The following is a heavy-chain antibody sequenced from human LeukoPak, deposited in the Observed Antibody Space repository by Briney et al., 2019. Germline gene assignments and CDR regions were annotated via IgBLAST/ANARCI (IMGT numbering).Heavy chain of an antibody. J-gene: IGHJ4*02. V-gene: IGHV3-23*01. CDR3: AKEEPKDYVWGAYRSYYFDS. CDR2: PRVRGDTT. Sequence: QAGSLQRFSCSAYGVTFPRFSSSSVRPHPWTSLDWFSVPRVRGDTTCYADSVKGRFTISRDNSKNTLYLQMNSLRAEDTAVYYCAKEEPKDYVWGAYRSYYFDSWGQGILVTVSS. D-gene: IGHD3-16*02. CDR1: GVTFPRFS.